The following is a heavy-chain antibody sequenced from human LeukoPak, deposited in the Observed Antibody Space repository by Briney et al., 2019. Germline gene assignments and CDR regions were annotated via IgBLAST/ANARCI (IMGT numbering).Heavy chain of an antibody. CDR1: GFTFSSYA. CDR3: ARAPRGAGIAARRGINWFDP. D-gene: IGHD6-6*01. Sequence: GGSLRLSCAASGFTFSSYAMHWVRQAPGKGLEWVAVISYDGSNKYYADSVKGRFTISRDNSKNTLYLQMNSLRAEDTAVYYCARAPRGAGIAARRGINWFDPWGQGTLVTVSS. J-gene: IGHJ5*02. CDR2: ISYDGSNK. V-gene: IGHV3-30-3*01.